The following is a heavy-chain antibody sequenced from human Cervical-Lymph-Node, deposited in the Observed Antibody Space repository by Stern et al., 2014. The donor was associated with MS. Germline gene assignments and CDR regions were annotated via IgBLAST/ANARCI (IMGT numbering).Heavy chain of an antibody. Sequence: QVQLQESGPGLVKPSETLSLTCAVSGGSVSDSRYYWGWIRQPPGKGLEWIGSVSYTGSTYNNPSLKSRVTISVDTTKNHFYLPLTSVTAADTALYYCSRHLPYSSSWYNWFDPWGQGTLVTVSS. CDR2: VSYTGST. CDR3: SRHLPYSSSWYNWFDP. D-gene: IGHD6-13*01. J-gene: IGHJ5*02. CDR1: GGSVSDSRYY. V-gene: IGHV4-39*01.